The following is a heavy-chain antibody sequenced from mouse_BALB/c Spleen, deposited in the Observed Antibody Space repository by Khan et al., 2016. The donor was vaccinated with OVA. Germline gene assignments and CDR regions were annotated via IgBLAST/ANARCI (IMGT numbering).Heavy chain of an antibody. CDR3: ARNTQMITTVMDY. J-gene: IGHJ4*01. CDR2: IWSDGKT. D-gene: IGHD2-4*01. Sequence: VQLQVSGPRLVAPSQSLSITCTVSGFSLTSYGVHWVRQPPGKGLEWLVVIWSDGKTTYNSTLKSRLSISKDNSKSQVFLKMNSLQTDDTAMYYCARNTQMITTVMDYWGQGTSVTVSS. V-gene: IGHV2-6*02. CDR1: GFSLTSYG.